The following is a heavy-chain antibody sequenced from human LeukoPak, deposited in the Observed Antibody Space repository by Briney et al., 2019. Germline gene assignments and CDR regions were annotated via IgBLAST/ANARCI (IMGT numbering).Heavy chain of an antibody. CDR2: IYYSGST. CDR3: ARDPSLLWFGELFD. V-gene: IGHV4-30-4*01. D-gene: IGHD3-10*01. Sequence: SETLSLTCTVSGGSISSGDYYWSWIRQPPGKGLEWIGYIYYSGSTYYNPSLKSRVTISVDTSKNQFSLKLSSVTAADTAVYYCARDPSLLWFGELFDWGQGTLVTVSS. CDR1: GGSISSGDYY. J-gene: IGHJ4*02.